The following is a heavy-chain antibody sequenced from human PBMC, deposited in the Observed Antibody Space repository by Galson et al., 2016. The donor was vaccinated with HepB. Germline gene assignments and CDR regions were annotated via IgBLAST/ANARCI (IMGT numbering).Heavy chain of an antibody. CDR1: GFTLNGLA. Sequence: SLRLSCAASGFTLNGLAVHWVRQASGKGLEWVARMKSRSGTYATAYAGSVNGRFTISRDDAINTAYLQMNSLRADDTGVYYCAKRIIVESSGGMDPWGQGTLVTVSS. D-gene: IGHD2-15*01. J-gene: IGHJ5*02. CDR3: AKRIIVESSGGMDP. CDR2: MKSRSGTYAT. V-gene: IGHV3-73*01.